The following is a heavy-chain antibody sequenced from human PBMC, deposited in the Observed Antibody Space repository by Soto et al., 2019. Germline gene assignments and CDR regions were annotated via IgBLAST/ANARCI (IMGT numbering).Heavy chain of an antibody. CDR1: GFTFSSYA. V-gene: IGHV3-30-3*01. Sequence: GGSLRLSCAASGFTFSSYAMHWVRQAPGKGLEWVAVISYDGSNKYYADSVKGRFTISRDNSKNTLYLQMNSLRAEDTAVYYCAIVPRTAMVPYYFYGMDVWCQGTTVTDS. D-gene: IGHD5-18*01. CDR3: AIVPRTAMVPYYFYGMDV. CDR2: ISYDGSNK. J-gene: IGHJ6*02.